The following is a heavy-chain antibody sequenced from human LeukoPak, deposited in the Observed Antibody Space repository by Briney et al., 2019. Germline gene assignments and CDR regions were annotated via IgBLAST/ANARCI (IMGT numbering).Heavy chain of an antibody. CDR1: GGSFSGYY. CDR2: IYYSGST. D-gene: IGHD3-3*01. CDR3: ARGDDFWSGYRT. Sequence: KPSETLSLTCAVYGGSFSGYYWSWIRQPPGKGLEWIGYIYYSGSTNYNPSLKSRVTISVDTSKNQFSLKLSSVTAADTAVYYCARGDDFWSGYRTWGQGTLVTVSS. V-gene: IGHV4-59*08. J-gene: IGHJ5*02.